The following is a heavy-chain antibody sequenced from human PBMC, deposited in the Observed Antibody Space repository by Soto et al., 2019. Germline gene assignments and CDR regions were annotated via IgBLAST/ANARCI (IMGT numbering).Heavy chain of an antibody. CDR2: VSGSGGTT. CDR3: ASGHCGSAHCLRMDG. Sequence: GGSLRLACAASGLPFSKYAMSWVRHSPGKGLEWISAVSGSGGTTYYAGSVKGRFTVSRDNSQNTLSLQMNNLRAEDTAIYYCASGHCGSAHCLRMDGWGQGTTVTFSS. CDR1: GLPFSKYA. J-gene: IGHJ6*01. V-gene: IGHV3-23*01. D-gene: IGHD1-26*01.